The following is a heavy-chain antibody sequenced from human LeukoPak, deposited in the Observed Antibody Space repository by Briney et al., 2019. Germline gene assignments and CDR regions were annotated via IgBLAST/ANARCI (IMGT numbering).Heavy chain of an antibody. CDR3: VRGYSGSFLDY. CDR1: GFTFSSYE. Sequence: GGSLRLSCAASGFTFSSYEMNWVRQAPGKGLEWVSYISSSGSIIYYADSVKGRFTISRDNAKNTLCLQMSSLRAEDTAVYYCVRGYSGSFLDYWGQGTLVTVSS. V-gene: IGHV3-48*03. J-gene: IGHJ4*02. D-gene: IGHD1-26*01. CDR2: ISSSGSII.